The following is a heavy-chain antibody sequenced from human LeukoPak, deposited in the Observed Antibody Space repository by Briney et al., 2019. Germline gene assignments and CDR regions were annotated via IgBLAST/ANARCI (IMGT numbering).Heavy chain of an antibody. CDR1: GFTFSSYA. D-gene: IGHD2-2*01. CDR2: ISYDGSNK. V-gene: IGHV3-30-3*01. CDR3: AKVGSSECSTTCYLGYYYMEV. Sequence: GRSLRLSCAASGFTFSSYAMHWVRQAPGKGLEWVAVISYDGSNKYYADSVKGRFTISRDNSKNTLYLQMNSLRAEDTAVYYCAKVGSSECSTTCYLGYYYMEVWGKGTTVTVSS. J-gene: IGHJ6*03.